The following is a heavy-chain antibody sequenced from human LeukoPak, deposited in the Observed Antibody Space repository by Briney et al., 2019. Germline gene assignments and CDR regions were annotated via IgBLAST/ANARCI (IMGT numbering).Heavy chain of an antibody. D-gene: IGHD6-25*01. CDR1: GGTFSSYA. CDR2: IIPIFGTA. J-gene: IGHJ4*02. Sequence: SVKVSCKASGGTFSSYAISWVRQAPGQGLEWMGGIIPIFGTANYAQKFQGRVTITADKSTSTAYMELSSLRSEDTAVYYCAREGLPTTAAFDYWGQGTLVTVSS. V-gene: IGHV1-69*06. CDR3: AREGLPTTAAFDY.